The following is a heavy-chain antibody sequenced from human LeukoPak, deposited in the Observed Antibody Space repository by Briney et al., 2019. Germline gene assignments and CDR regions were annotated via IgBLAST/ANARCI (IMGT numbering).Heavy chain of an antibody. CDR3: AGMRITTPTVRTLDY. V-gene: IGHV4-59*01. CDR2: IYYTGST. CDR1: GGSMSTYY. D-gene: IGHD1-14*01. J-gene: IGHJ4*02. Sequence: SETLSLTCTVSGGSMSTYYWTWIRQPPGKGLEWIGFIYYTGSTNYNPSLKSRVTISVDTSKNQFSLKLSSVTAVDTAVYYCAGMRITTPTVRTLDYWGQGTLVTVFS.